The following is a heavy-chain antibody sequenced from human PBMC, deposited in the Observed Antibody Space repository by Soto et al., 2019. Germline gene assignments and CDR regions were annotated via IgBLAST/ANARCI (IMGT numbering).Heavy chain of an antibody. CDR1: GFTFSSYA. V-gene: IGHV3-30-3*01. CDR3: ARPTGGGSPPDY. J-gene: IGHJ4*02. Sequence: PVGSLRLSCAASGFTFSSYAMHWVRQAPGKGLEWVAVISYDGSNKYYADSVKGRFTISRDNSKNTLYLQMNSLRAEDTAVYYCARPTGGGSPPDYWGQGTLVTVSS. CDR2: ISYDGSNK. D-gene: IGHD3-16*01.